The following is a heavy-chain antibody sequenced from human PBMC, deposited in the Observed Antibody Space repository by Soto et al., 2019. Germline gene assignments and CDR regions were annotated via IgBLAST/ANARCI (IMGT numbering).Heavy chain of an antibody. Sequence: ASVKVSCKASGYTFTSYGISWVRQAPGQGLEWMGWISAYNGNTNYAQKLQGRVTMTTDTSTSTAYMELRSLRSDDTAVYYCARDHDIVVVVAATRAYWFDPWGQGTLVTSPQ. J-gene: IGHJ5*02. CDR3: ARDHDIVVVVAATRAYWFDP. V-gene: IGHV1-18*01. CDR1: GYTFTSYG. D-gene: IGHD2-15*01. CDR2: ISAYNGNT.